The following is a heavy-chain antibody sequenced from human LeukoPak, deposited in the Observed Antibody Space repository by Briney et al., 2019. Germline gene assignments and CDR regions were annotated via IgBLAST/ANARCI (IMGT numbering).Heavy chain of an antibody. CDR1: GGSFSGYY. CDR2: INHSGST. J-gene: IGHJ4*02. V-gene: IGHV4-34*01. Sequence: SETLSLTCAVYGGSFSGYYWSWIRQPPGKGLEWIGEINHSGSTNYNPSLKSRVTISLDTSRNQFSLKLNSVTAEETAVYYCTRRRGDGDYRPDYWGQGTLVTVSS. CDR3: TRRRGDGDYRPDY. D-gene: IGHD4-17*01.